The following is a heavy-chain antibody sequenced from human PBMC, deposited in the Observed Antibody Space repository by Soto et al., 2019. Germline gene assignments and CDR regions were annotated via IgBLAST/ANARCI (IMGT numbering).Heavy chain of an antibody. Sequence: SETLSLTCSASGGPISRNYLSWIRQSPGKGLEWIGNIYYNGSPKYNPSLTSRVTISVDTSKHQFSLKLSSLSAADTAVYYCARESDWSGFVDYWGQGVLVTVSS. V-gene: IGHV4-59*01. CDR1: GGPISRNY. CDR2: IYYNGSP. CDR3: ARESDWSGFVDY. D-gene: IGHD3-3*01. J-gene: IGHJ4*02.